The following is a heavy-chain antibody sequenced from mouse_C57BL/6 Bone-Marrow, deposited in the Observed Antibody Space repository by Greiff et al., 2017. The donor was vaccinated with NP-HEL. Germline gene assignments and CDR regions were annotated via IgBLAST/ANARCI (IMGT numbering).Heavy chain of an antibody. J-gene: IGHJ1*03. D-gene: IGHD1-1*01. CDR3: ARCITTVVAHWYFDV. CDR2: ISNGGGST. CDR1: GFTFSDYY. Sequence: EVKVVESGGGLVQPGGSLKLSCAASGFTFSDYYMYWVRQTPEKRLEWVAYISNGGGSTYYPDTVKGRFTISRDNAKNTLYLQMSRLKSEDTAMYYCARCITTVVAHWYFDVWGTGTTVTVSS. V-gene: IGHV5-12*01.